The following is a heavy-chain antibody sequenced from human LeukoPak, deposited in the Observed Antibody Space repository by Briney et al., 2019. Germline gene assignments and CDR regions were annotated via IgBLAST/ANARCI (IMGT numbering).Heavy chain of an antibody. D-gene: IGHD1-26*01. CDR1: GGSISSYY. CDR3: ASYSGSYRYYYYMDV. CDR2: IYTSGST. V-gene: IGHV4-4*07. J-gene: IGHJ6*03. Sequence: PSETLSLTCTVSGGSISSYYWSWIRQPAGKGLEWIGRIYTSGSTNYNPSLKSRVTMSVDTSKNQFSLKLSSVTAADTAVYYCASYSGSYRYYYYMDVWGKGTTVTVSS.